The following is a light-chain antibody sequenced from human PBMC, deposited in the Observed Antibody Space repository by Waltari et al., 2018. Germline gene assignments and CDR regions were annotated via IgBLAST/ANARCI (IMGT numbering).Light chain of an antibody. CDR1: ALPKHY. V-gene: IGLV3-10*01. Sequence: SYEVTQPPSGSVSPGQTARHPCSGDALPKHYAYLYQKKSGQAPVLVIYEDSSRPSGIPERFSGSSSGTMATLTISAAQVDDEADYYCYSTDSSRKEGVFGGGTKLTVL. CDR2: EDS. J-gene: IGLJ2*01. CDR3: YSTDSSRKEGV.